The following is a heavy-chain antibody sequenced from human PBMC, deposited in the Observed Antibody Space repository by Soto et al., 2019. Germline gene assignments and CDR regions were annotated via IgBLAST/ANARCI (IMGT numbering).Heavy chain of an antibody. Sequence: QVQLVQSGAEVKKPGSSVRVSCNPSGGTLRSYTYNWVRQAPGQGLEWMGRIIPVLNITNYAQKFQGRVTIAADKFTSTAYMELSSLRSDDSAIYYCARWVWLTGGGKNDYFYYMDVWGKGTTVTVSS. CDR3: ARWVWLTGGGKNDYFYYMDV. CDR2: IIPVLNIT. D-gene: IGHD6-19*01. J-gene: IGHJ6*03. CDR1: GGTLRSYT. V-gene: IGHV1-69*02.